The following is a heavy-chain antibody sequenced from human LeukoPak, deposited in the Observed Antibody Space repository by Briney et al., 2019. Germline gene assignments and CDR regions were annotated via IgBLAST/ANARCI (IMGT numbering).Heavy chain of an antibody. J-gene: IGHJ4*02. CDR3: ARDRSIAVAGNFDY. Sequence: ASVKVSCKASGGTFSIYAISWVRQAPGQGLEWMGGIIPIFGTANYAQKFQGRVTITADESTSTAYMELSSLRSEDTAVYYCARDRSIAVAGNFDYWGQGTLVTVSS. D-gene: IGHD6-19*01. CDR2: IIPIFGTA. V-gene: IGHV1-69*01. CDR1: GGTFSIYA.